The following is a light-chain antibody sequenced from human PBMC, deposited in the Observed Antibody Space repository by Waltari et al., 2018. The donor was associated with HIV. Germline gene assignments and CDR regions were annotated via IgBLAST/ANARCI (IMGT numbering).Light chain of an antibody. J-gene: IGKJ2*01. CDR2: GAS. Sequence: DIQMTQSPSSLSASVGDRVTITCRASENTGSSLAWYQQKPGKAPELLIYGASTLQSGVPSRFSGSGSGTEFSLTIRSLQPEDFATYYCQHLNTHPGSYTFGQGTKLEIK. CDR3: QHLNTHPGSYT. CDR1: ENTGSS. V-gene: IGKV1-9*01.